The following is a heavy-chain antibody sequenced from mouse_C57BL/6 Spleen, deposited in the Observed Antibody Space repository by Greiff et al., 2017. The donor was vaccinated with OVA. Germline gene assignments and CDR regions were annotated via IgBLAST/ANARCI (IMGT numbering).Heavy chain of an antibody. D-gene: IGHD2-4*01. Sequence: EVKLVESGGGLVKPGGSLKLSCAASGFTFSDYGMHWVRQAPEKGLEWVAYISSGSSTIYYADTVKGRFTISRDNAKNTLFLQMTSLRSEDTAMYYCALIYYDYDELAYWGQGTLVTVSA. CDR1: GFTFSDYG. CDR3: ALIYYDYDELAY. CDR2: ISSGSSTI. J-gene: IGHJ3*01. V-gene: IGHV5-17*01.